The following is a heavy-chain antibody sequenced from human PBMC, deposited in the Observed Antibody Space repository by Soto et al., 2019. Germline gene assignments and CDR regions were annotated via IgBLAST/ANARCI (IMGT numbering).Heavy chain of an antibody. V-gene: IGHV4-4*07. CDR3: ARETPQWEELGGFFFDY. J-gene: IGHJ4*01. CDR2: IYPSGYT. D-gene: IGHD1-26*01. Sequence: WIWIRQPDGKGLEWIGRIYPSGYTTYNPSLKSRVTMSGDTSTNRFSLKLNFVTAADTAVYFCARETPQWEELGGFFFDYWGHGMLVTVSS.